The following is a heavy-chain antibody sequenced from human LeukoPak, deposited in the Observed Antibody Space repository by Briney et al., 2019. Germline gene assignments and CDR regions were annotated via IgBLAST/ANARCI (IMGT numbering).Heavy chain of an antibody. J-gene: IGHJ5*02. D-gene: IGHD6-13*01. V-gene: IGHV4-4*07. Sequence: SETLSLTCTVSGGAISTYYWSWIRQSAGKGLKWIGRIYTSGSTNYTPSLKSRVTMSVDTSKNQFSLRLSSVTAADTAVYYCARGLNLSSGWYGHQNWFDPWGQGTLVTVSS. CDR2: IYTSGST. CDR1: GGAISTYY. CDR3: ARGLNLSSGWYGHQNWFDP.